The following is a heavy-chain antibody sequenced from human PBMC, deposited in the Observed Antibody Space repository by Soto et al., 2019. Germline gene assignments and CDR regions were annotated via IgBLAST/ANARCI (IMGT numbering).Heavy chain of an antibody. J-gene: IGHJ6*02. CDR3: ARHDCISSSCYYYYYYVMDV. D-gene: IGHD2-2*01. Sequence: GASVKVSCKASGYTFTSYAMHWVRQAPGQRLEWMGWINAGNGNTKYSQKFQGRVTITRDTSASTAYMELSSLRSEDTAVYYCARHDCISSSCYYYYYYVMDVWGQGTTVTVSS. V-gene: IGHV1-3*01. CDR2: INAGNGNT. CDR1: GYTFTSYA.